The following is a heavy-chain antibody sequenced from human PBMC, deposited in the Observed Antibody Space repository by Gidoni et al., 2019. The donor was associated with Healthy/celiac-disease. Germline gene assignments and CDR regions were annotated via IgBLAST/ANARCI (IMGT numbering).Heavy chain of an antibody. V-gene: IGHV3-23*01. J-gene: IGHJ4*02. D-gene: IGHD3-22*01. CDR2: ISGSGGSR. CDR3: AKVGGDSSGYYLN. CDR1: GFNFSSYA. Sequence: EVQLLESGGGLVQPGGSLRLSCAASGFNFSSYAMSWVRQAPGKGLEWVSAISGSGGSRYYADSVKGRFTISRDNSKNTLYLQMNSLRAEDTAVYYCAKVGGDSSGYYLNWGQGTLVTVSS.